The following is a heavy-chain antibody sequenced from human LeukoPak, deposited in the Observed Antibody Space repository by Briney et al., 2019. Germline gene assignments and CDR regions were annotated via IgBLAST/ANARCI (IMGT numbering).Heavy chain of an antibody. CDR1: GFTFSSYA. D-gene: IGHD3-10*01. CDR3: ARGGQAGTGDY. Sequence: PGGSLRLSCAASGFTFSSYAMSWVRQAPGKGLEWVSGISGSGGSTYYADSVKGRFTISRDNAKDSLYLEMNSLRAEDTAVYYCARGGQAGTGDYWGQGSLVTVSS. J-gene: IGHJ4*02. CDR2: ISGSGGST. V-gene: IGHV3-23*01.